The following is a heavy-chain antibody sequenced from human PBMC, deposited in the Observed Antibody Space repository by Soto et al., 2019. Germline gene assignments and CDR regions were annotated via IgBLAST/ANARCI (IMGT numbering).Heavy chain of an antibody. D-gene: IGHD1-1*01. V-gene: IGHV1-2*04. Sequence: GASVTVSCTASGYTFTGYYMHWVRQAPGQGLEWMGWINPNSGGTNYAQKFQGWVTMTRDTSISTAYMELSRLRSDDTAVYYCARDQGTTGTTPEYYYYGMDVWGQGTTVTVSS. J-gene: IGHJ6*02. CDR1: GYTFTGYY. CDR2: INPNSGGT. CDR3: ARDQGTTGTTPEYYYYGMDV.